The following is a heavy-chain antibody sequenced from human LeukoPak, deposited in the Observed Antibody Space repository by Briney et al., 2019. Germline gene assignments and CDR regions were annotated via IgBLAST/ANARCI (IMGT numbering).Heavy chain of an antibody. CDR2: IYYSGST. J-gene: IGHJ4*02. V-gene: IGHV4-59*01. Sequence: SETLSLTCSVSGGSISNYYWSWIRQPPGKGLECIGYIYYSGSTNYNPSLKSRVTISVDTSKNQLSLKLTSVTAADTAVYYCAREAGRVFDYWGQGTLVTVSS. D-gene: IGHD3-16*01. CDR3: AREAGRVFDY. CDR1: GGSISNYY.